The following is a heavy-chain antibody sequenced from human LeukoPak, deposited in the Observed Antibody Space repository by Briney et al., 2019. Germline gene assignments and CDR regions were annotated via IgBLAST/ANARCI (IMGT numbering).Heavy chain of an antibody. CDR1: GGTFSSYA. J-gene: IGHJ4*02. CDR3: ASSKLWFGELNYFDY. Sequence: GASVKASCKASGGTFSSYAISWVRQAPGQGLEWMGGIIPIFGTANYAQKFQGRVTITADESTSTAYMELSSLRSEDTAVYYCASSKLWFGELNYFDYWGQGTLVTVSS. CDR2: IIPIFGTA. V-gene: IGHV1-69*01. D-gene: IGHD3-10*01.